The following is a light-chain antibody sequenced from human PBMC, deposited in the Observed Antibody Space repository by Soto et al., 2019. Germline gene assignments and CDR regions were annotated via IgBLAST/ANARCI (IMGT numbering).Light chain of an antibody. V-gene: IGKV3-20*01. CDR2: GAS. Sequence: ETVLTQSPGTLSLSPGDRAILSCRASQSVSSAYLAWYQQRPGQAPRLLIYGASSRAAGIPDRFSGSGSGTDFTLTISRLEPEDFAVYYCQQFAASRWTFGQGTKLELK. CDR1: QSVSSAY. J-gene: IGKJ1*01. CDR3: QQFAASRWT.